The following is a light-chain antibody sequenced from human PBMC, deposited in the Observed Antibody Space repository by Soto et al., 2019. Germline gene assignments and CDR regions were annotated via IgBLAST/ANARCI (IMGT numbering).Light chain of an antibody. Sequence: DIQLTQSPSSLSVSVGDRVTITCRASQSISNFLVWCQQKPGKVPNLLIYGASTLQSGVPSRFSGSGSGTDFTLTISSLQPEDVATYFCQKYNSAPFTFGPGTTVDIK. CDR2: GAS. V-gene: IGKV1-27*01. CDR1: QSISNF. CDR3: QKYNSAPFT. J-gene: IGKJ3*01.